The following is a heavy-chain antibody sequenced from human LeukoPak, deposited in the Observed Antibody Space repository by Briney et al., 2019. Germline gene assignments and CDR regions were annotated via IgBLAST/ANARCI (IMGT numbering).Heavy chain of an antibody. V-gene: IGHV1-2*02. CDR3: ARMRDLVGTSPLGY. Sequence: GASVKVSCKASGYTFSGYYMHWVRQAPGQGLEWMGWLNPNSGGTNYAQKFQGRVTMTSDTSISTGYMELSNLRSEDTAVYYCARMRDLVGTSPLGYWGQGTLVTVSS. D-gene: IGHD1-26*01. J-gene: IGHJ4*02. CDR2: LNPNSGGT. CDR1: GYTFSGYY.